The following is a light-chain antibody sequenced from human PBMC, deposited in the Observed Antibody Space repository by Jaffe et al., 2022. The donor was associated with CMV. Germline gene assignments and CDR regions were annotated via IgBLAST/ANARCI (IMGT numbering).Light chain of an antibody. Sequence: IVMTQSPATLSVSPGERATLSCRASQTISSTLAWYQQKPGQTPRLLIYGASTRATGIPARFSGSGSGTEFTLTISSLQSEDFALYYCQQYDNWPHTFGQGTKLEIK. CDR3: QQYDNWPHT. J-gene: IGKJ2*01. CDR2: GAS. CDR1: QTISST. V-gene: IGKV3-15*01.